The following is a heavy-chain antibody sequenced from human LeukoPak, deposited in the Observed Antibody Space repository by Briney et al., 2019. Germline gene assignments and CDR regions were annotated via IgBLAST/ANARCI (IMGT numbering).Heavy chain of an antibody. CDR2: TYYSGST. Sequence: PSETLSLTCTVSGGSISSYYWSWIRQPPGKGLEWIGYTYYSGSTNYNPSLKSRVTISVDTSKNQFSLKLSSVTAADTAVYYCARGQQLATFDYWGQGTLVTVSS. D-gene: IGHD6-13*01. J-gene: IGHJ4*02. CDR1: GGSISSYY. CDR3: ARGQQLATFDY. V-gene: IGHV4-59*01.